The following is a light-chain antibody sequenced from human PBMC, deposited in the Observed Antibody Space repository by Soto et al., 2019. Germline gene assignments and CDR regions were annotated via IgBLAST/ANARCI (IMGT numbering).Light chain of an antibody. Sequence: EIVLTQSPATLSLSPGERATLSCRASQSVSSYLAWYQQKPGQAPRLLIYDASNRATGIPARFSGSGSGTDFTLSIGSLDPEDFAVYYCQQRSNWPPWTFGQGTKVEIK. CDR2: DAS. CDR1: QSVSSY. J-gene: IGKJ1*01. CDR3: QQRSNWPPWT. V-gene: IGKV3-11*01.